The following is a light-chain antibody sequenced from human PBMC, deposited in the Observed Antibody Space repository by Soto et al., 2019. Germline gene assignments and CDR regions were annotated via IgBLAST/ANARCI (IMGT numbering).Light chain of an antibody. CDR3: MQLTHVPYT. CDR1: QSLVTSDGHTF. Sequence: DVVLTQTPLSSPVSLGQPASISCRSSQSLVTSDGHTFLSWLHQRPGQPPRILIYKVSNRFSGVPDKFSGRGAGTDVTLKISGVAAEEVGTYYCMQLTHVPYTFGQGTKVEIK. J-gene: IGKJ2*01. CDR2: KVS. V-gene: IGKV2-24*01.